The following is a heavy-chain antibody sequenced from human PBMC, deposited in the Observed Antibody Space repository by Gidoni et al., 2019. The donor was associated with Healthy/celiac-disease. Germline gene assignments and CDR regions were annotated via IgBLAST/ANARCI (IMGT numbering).Heavy chain of an antibody. V-gene: IGHV4-4*02. J-gene: IGHJ4*02. CDR1: GGSISSSNW. D-gene: IGHD4-17*01. Sequence: QVQLQESGPGLVQPSGTLSLTCAVSGGSISSSNWWSWVRQPPGKGLEWIGEIDHSGSTNYNPSLKSRVTISVDKSKNQSSLKLSSVTAADTAVYYCAAPKVSDYSMDYWGQGTLVTVSS. CDR2: IDHSGST. CDR3: AAPKVSDYSMDY.